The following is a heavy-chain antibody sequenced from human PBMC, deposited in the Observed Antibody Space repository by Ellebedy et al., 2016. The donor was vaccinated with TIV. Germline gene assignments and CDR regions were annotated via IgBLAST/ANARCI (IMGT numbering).Heavy chain of an antibody. J-gene: IGHJ6*02. CDR2: IIPIFGTA. V-gene: IGHV1-69*13. CDR1: GGTFSSYA. CDR3: ARGGPHSSSWLHQGGPRQAPYYYGMDV. D-gene: IGHD6-13*01. Sequence: SVKVSXXASGGTFSSYAISWVRQAPGQGLEWMGGIIPIFGTANYAQKFQGRVTITADESTSTAYMELSSLRSEDTAVYYCARGGPHSSSWLHQGGPRQAPYYYGMDVWGQGTTVTVSS.